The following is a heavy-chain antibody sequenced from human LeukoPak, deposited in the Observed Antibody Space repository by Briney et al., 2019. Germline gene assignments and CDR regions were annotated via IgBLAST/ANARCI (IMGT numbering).Heavy chain of an antibody. CDR3: ARDLGGYSDGSYYYYMDV. CDR2: FFTSGTSGTT. D-gene: IGHD5-18*01. Sequence: SETLSLTCTVSGGSVSTYYWSWIRQPAGRGLEFIGRFFTSGTSGTTNYNPSLKSRVTMSLDTSKNQFSLKLSSVTAADTAVYYCARDLGGYSDGSYYYYMDVWGKGTLVTVSS. V-gene: IGHV4-4*07. CDR1: GGSVSTYY. J-gene: IGHJ6*03.